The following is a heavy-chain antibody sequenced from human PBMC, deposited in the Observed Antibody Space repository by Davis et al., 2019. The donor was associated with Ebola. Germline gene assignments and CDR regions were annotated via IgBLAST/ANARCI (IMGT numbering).Heavy chain of an antibody. D-gene: IGHD3-3*01. Sequence: PSETLSLTCTVSGGSISSHYWSWIRQPPGKGLEWIGYIYYSGSTNYNPSLKSRVTISVDTSKNQFSLKLSSVTAADTAVYYCARVAQGGTAYYDFWSGPSDYYYYYMDVWGKGTTVTVSS. CDR3: ARVAQGGTAYYDFWSGPSDYYYYYMDV. J-gene: IGHJ6*03. CDR1: GGSISSHY. V-gene: IGHV4-59*11. CDR2: IYYSGST.